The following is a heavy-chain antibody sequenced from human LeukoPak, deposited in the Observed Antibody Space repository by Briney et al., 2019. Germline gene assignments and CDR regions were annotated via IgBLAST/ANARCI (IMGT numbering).Heavy chain of an antibody. CDR3: ARASYYYDSSGHKDEMTNPFDY. CDR1: GGTFSSYA. CDR2: IIPIFGTA. Sequence: GASVKVSCKASGGTFSSYAISWVRQAPGQGLGWMGGIIPIFGTANYAQKFQGRVTITADESTSTAYMELSSLRSEDTAVYYCARASYYYDSSGHKDEMTNPFDYWGQGTLVTVSS. V-gene: IGHV1-69*13. J-gene: IGHJ4*02. D-gene: IGHD3-22*01.